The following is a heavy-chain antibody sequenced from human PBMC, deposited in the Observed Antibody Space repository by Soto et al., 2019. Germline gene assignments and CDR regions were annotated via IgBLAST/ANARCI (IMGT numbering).Heavy chain of an antibody. V-gene: IGHV3-9*01. Sequence: GGSLRLSCAASGFTFDDYAMHWVRQAPGKGLEWVSGISWNSGSIGYADSVKGRFTISRDNAKNSLYLQMNSLRAEDTALYYCAKGIVNYYDSSGYDYWAQGTLVTVSS. J-gene: IGHJ4*02. CDR1: GFTFDDYA. CDR2: ISWNSGSI. D-gene: IGHD3-22*01. CDR3: AKGIVNYYDSSGYDY.